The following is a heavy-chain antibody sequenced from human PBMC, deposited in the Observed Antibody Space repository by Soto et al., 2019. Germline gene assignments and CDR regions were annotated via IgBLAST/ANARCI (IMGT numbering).Heavy chain of an antibody. V-gene: IGHV1-69*06. CDR2: INPIFGTP. CDR1: GGTFSSYA. Sequence: QVQLVQSGAEVQRPGSSVKVSCKASGGTFSSYAISWVRQAPGQGLEWMGGINPIFGTPHYAQKYQGRVTITADTFTNTAYMELTRLTSDDTAVYFCAREGRHSDYWGQGTLVTVSS. J-gene: IGHJ4*02. CDR3: AREGRHSDY.